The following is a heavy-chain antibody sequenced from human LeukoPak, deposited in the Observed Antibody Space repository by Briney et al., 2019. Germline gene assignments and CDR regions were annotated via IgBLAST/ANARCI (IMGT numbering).Heavy chain of an antibody. Sequence: GGSLRLSCAGSGFIFNNYAMHWVRQPPGKGLEWVSGISWNSGSIDYADSVKGRFTISRDNAKNSLYLQMNSLRAEDTAVYYCAKDYSGCSSSWYGGSLDYYYGMDVWGQGTTVTVSS. CDR1: GFIFNNYA. CDR2: ISWNSGSI. J-gene: IGHJ6*02. V-gene: IGHV3-9*01. CDR3: AKDYSGCSSSWYGGSLDYYYGMDV. D-gene: IGHD6-13*01.